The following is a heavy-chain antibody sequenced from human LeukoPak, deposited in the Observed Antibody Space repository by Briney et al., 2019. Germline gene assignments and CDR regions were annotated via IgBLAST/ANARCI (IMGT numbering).Heavy chain of an antibody. CDR3: AKLAMVRGVNFDY. Sequence: GGSLRLSCAASGFTFSSYGMHWVRQAPGKGLEWVAVISYDGSNKYYADSVKGRFTISRDNSKNTLYLQMDSLRAEDTAVYYCAKLAMVRGVNFDYWGQGTLVTVSS. J-gene: IGHJ4*02. CDR2: ISYDGSNK. V-gene: IGHV3-30*18. CDR1: GFTFSSYG. D-gene: IGHD3-10*01.